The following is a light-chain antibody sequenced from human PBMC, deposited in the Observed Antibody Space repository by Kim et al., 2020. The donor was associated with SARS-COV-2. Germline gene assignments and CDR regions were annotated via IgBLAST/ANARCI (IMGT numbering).Light chain of an antibody. CDR1: QSVTRH. J-gene: IGKJ2*01. V-gene: IGKV3-15*01. Sequence: VSPGERATLSCTASQSVTRHLAWYQQKPGQPPRLVIYDTSTRATGIPARFKGSGSGTEFTLTISSLQSEDCAVYYCQQYSNWPPYTFGQGTKVEIK. CDR2: DTS. CDR3: QQYSNWPPYT.